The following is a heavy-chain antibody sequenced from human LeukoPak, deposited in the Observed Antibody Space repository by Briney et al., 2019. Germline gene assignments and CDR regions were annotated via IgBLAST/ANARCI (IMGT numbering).Heavy chain of an antibody. J-gene: IGHJ4*02. CDR2: ISSSGDTV. CDR1: GFTFSDYH. Sequence: GGSLRLSCAASGFTFSDYHMNWIRQLPGKGLEWISYISSSGDTVYYADSVEGRFTISRDNSKDSLYLQMNSLKTEDTAVYYCVRGTSSSWSHFDSWGQGTLVTVSS. CDR3: VRGTSSSWSHFDS. D-gene: IGHD6-13*01. V-gene: IGHV3-11*01.